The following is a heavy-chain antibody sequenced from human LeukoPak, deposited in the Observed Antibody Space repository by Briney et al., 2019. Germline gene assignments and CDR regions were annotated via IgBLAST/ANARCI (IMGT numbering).Heavy chain of an antibody. Sequence: ASVKVSCKASGYTFTSYGISWVRQAPGQELEWMGWISAYNGNRNYAQKLQGRVTMTTDTSTSTAYMELRSLRSDDTAMYYCARDRCTSCLYYYYGMDVWGQGTTVTVPS. CDR2: ISAYNGNR. D-gene: IGHD2-2*01. J-gene: IGHJ6*02. CDR3: ARDRCTSCLYYYYGMDV. V-gene: IGHV1-18*01. CDR1: GYTFTSYG.